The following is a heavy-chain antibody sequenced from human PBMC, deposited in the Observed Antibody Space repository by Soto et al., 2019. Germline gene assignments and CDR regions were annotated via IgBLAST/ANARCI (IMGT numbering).Heavy chain of an antibody. D-gene: IGHD4-17*01. J-gene: IGHJ4*02. V-gene: IGHV4-61*01. CDR1: GGSVSSGSYY. Sequence: SETLSLTCTVSGGSVSSGSYYWSWIRQPPGKGLEWIGYIYYSGSTNYNPSLKSRVTISVDTSKNQFSLKLSSVTAADTAVYYCARSTYDGDSVVFDYWGQGTLVTVSS. CDR2: IYYSGST. CDR3: ARSTYDGDSVVFDY.